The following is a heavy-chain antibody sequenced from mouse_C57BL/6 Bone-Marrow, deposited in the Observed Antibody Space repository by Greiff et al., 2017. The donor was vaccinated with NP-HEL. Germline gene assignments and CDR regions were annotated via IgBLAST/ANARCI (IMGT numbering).Heavy chain of an antibody. CDR2: IYPSDSET. Sequence: QVQLQQSGAELVRPGSSVKLSCKASGYTFTSYWMDWVKQRPGQGLEWIGNIYPSDSETHYNQKFKDKATLTVDKSSSTAYMQLSSLTSEDSAVYYCARWITTAPGGYFDYWGQGTTLTVSS. V-gene: IGHV1-61*01. D-gene: IGHD1-2*01. CDR3: ARWITTAPGGYFDY. J-gene: IGHJ2*01. CDR1: GYTFTSYW.